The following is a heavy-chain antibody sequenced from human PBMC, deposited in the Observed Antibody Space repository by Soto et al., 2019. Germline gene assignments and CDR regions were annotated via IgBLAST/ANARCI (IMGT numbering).Heavy chain of an antibody. V-gene: IGHV1-18*01. CDR2: ISAYNGNT. D-gene: IGHD3-3*01. Sequence: PVKRSCKAAGYTFTSYGISWVRQAPGQGLEWMGWISAYNGNTNYAQKLQGRVTMTTDTSTSTAYMELRSLRSDDTAVYYCARVRFEAIFGVVIISWFDPWGQGTLVTVSS. CDR1: GYTFTSYG. CDR3: ARVRFEAIFGVVIISWFDP. J-gene: IGHJ5*02.